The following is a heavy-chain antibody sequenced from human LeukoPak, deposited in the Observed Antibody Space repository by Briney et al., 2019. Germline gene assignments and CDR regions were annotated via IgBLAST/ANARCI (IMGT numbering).Heavy chain of an antibody. D-gene: IGHD3-3*01. CDR3: ARGLGRFLEWFHPRGAMDV. Sequence: PKTLSLTCTVSVDTISSGNSYWGWTRHPPGKGLGWIGSNFSGSTYYNPSLKSRVTISVDMSKNQFSLRLSSVTAADTAVYYCARGLGRFLEWFHPRGAMDVWGKGTTVTVSS. CDR1: VDTISSGNSY. CDR2: NFSGST. J-gene: IGHJ6*03. V-gene: IGHV4-39*01.